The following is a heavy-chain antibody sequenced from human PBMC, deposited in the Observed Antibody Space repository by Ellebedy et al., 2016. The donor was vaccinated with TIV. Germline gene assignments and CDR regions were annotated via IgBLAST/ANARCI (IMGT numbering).Heavy chain of an antibody. CDR1: AGTFSSYA. CDR3: ARGAAVATIRLYYYYGMDV. V-gene: IGHV1-69*13. CDR2: IIPIFGTT. Sequence: ASVKVSXXASAGTFSSYAISWVRQAPGHGREWMGGIIPIFGTTNYAQKFQGRVTITADESTSTAYMELRSLRSEDTAVYYCARGAAVATIRLYYYYGMDVWGQGTTVTVSS. D-gene: IGHD5-12*01. J-gene: IGHJ6*02.